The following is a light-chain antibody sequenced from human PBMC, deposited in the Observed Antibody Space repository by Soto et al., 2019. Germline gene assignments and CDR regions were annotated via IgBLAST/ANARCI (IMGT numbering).Light chain of an antibody. J-gene: IGKJ1*01. V-gene: IGKV3-20*01. CDR3: QHYGPSPLP. CDR2: GAS. Sequence: EIVLTQSPGTLSLSPGERATLSCRASQSVSSSYLAWYQKKPGQAPRLLIYGASSRATGIPDRLSGSGSGNDFTLTISSLAPEDFDVYNCQHYGPSPLPFGRATKVEIK. CDR1: QSVSSSY.